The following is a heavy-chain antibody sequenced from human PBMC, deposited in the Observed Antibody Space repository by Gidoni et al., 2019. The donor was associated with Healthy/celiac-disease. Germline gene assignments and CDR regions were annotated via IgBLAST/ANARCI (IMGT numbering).Heavy chain of an antibody. CDR3: AKEEVVSFDY. D-gene: IGHD2-15*01. CDR2: ISYDGSNK. CDR1: GFTFSSYG. J-gene: IGHJ4*02. Sequence: QVQLVESVGGVVQPGRSLRLSCAASGFTFSSYGMHWVRQAPGKGLEWVAVISYDGSNKYYADSVKGRFTISRDNSKNTLYLQMNSLRAEDTAVYYCAKEEVVSFDYWGQGTLVTVSS. V-gene: IGHV3-30*18.